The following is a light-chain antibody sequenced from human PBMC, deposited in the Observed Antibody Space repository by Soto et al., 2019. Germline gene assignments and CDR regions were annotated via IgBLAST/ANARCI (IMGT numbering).Light chain of an antibody. CDR1: QSVSSD. Sequence: ETVLTQSPATLSVSPGERVTLSCRASQSVSSDLAWYQQKPGQPPRLLIYGASTRATDIPARFSGSGSGTEFTLTISSLQSEDFAVYYCQQYKNWPPLTFGQGTRLDIK. CDR2: GAS. J-gene: IGKJ5*01. CDR3: QQYKNWPPLT. V-gene: IGKV3-15*01.